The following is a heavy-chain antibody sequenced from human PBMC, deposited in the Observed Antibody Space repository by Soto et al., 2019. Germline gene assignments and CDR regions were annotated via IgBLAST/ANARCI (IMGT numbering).Heavy chain of an antibody. Sequence: GGSLRLSCAASGFTFSSYAMSWVSQAPGKGLEWVSAISGSGGSTYYADSVKGRFTISRDNSKNTLYLQMNSLRAEDTAVYYCAKDPAYATGYYNDAFDIWGQGTMAPVSS. CDR3: AKDPAYATGYYNDAFDI. CDR1: GFTFSSYA. V-gene: IGHV3-23*01. CDR2: ISGSGGST. D-gene: IGHD3-9*01. J-gene: IGHJ3*02.